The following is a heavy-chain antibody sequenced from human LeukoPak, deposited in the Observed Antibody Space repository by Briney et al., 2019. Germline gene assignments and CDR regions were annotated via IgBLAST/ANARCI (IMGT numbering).Heavy chain of an antibody. J-gene: IGHJ6*02. Sequence: GGSLRLSCAASGFTFSSYWMSWARQAPGKGLEWVANIKQDGSEKYYVDSVKGRFTISRDNAKNSLYLQMNSPRAEDTAVYYCAREKEVVPAAIYYYYYYGMDVWGQETTVTVSS. CDR1: GFTFSSYW. D-gene: IGHD2-2*02. CDR3: AREKEVVPAAIYYYYYYGMDV. V-gene: IGHV3-7*01. CDR2: IKQDGSEK.